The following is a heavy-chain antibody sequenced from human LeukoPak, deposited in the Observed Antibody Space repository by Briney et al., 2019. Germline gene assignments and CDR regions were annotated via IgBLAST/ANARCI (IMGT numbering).Heavy chain of an antibody. D-gene: IGHD3/OR15-3a*01. J-gene: IGHJ4*02. V-gene: IGHV3-23*01. CDR2: ISGTGGST. CDR3: AKDHGR. CDR1: GFTFSDYY. Sequence: TGGSLRLSCAASGFTFSDYYMSWIRQAPGKGLEWVAAISGTGGSTYYADSVKGRFTISRDNPENTLSLQMSSLRAEDTAVYYCAKDHGRWGQGTLVTVSS.